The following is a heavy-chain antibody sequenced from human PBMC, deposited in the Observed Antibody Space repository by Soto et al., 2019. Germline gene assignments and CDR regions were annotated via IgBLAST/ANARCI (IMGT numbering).Heavy chain of an antibody. CDR1: GGSIISGGYS. CDR2: IYSGTT. V-gene: IGHV4-30-2*01. Sequence: RSLTCAVSGGSIISGGYSWSWIRQPPGKGLGWIGYIYSGTTHYNPSLESRVTIAMDRSKNQVSLSLKSVTAADTAVYYCAREDSGAFFDFWGQGTLVTVSS. J-gene: IGHJ4*02. CDR3: AREDSGAFFDF. D-gene: IGHD2-15*01.